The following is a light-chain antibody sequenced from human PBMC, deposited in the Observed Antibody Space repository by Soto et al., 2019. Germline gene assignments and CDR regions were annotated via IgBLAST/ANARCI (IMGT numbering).Light chain of an antibody. CDR1: QSISSY. CDR2: AAS. V-gene: IGKV1-39*01. J-gene: IGKJ5*01. CDR3: EHSHSTRTIS. Sequence: SPSSLSASVGDRVTINCRASQSISSYLNWYQQKPGKAPKLLIYAASSLQSGVPSRFSGSGSGTDFTLTISSLQPEDFATYYCEHSHSTRTISFGQRERLEIK.